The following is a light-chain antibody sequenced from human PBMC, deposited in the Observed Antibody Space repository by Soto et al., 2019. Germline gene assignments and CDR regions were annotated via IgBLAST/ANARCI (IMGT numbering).Light chain of an antibody. Sequence: IQMTHSHSTLSASVGDTVTITFRASQGISDALAWYQQRPGRAPKLLIFDASNLKSGVPSRFSGSGSGTDFTLTISSLEPEDFAVYYCQQRTNWSSVTFGGGTKADIK. J-gene: IGKJ4*01. CDR1: QGISDA. CDR3: QQRTNWSSVT. V-gene: IGKV1D-13*01. CDR2: DAS.